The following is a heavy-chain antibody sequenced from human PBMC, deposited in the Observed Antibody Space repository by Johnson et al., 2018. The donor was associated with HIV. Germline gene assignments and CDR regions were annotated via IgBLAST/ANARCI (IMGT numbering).Heavy chain of an antibody. D-gene: IGHD1-26*01. Sequence: QVQLVESGGGLVQPGGSLRLSCAASGFTFSNYAMHWVRQAPGKGLEWVSVISYDGSNKYYADSVKGRFTISRDNSKNTLYLQMNSLRAEDTAVYYCAKERDSRSYFDAVDSWGQGTMVTVSS. V-gene: IGHV3-30-3*01. CDR2: ISYDGSNK. J-gene: IGHJ3*02. CDR3: AKERDSRSYFDAVDS. CDR1: GFTFSNYA.